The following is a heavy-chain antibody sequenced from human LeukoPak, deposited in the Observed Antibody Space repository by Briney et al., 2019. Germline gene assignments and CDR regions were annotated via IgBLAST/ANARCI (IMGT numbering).Heavy chain of an antibody. V-gene: IGHV3-48*04. Sequence: PGGSPRLSCAASGFIFSIYSMTWVRQTPGKGLEWVSYISTSSATIYYADSVKGRFTISRDNAKNSLYLQMNSLRAEDTAVYYCARVKVAESTIFGVVANPLFDYWGQGTLVTVSS. D-gene: IGHD3-3*01. J-gene: IGHJ4*02. CDR1: GFIFSIYS. CDR2: ISTSSATI. CDR3: ARVKVAESTIFGVVANPLFDY.